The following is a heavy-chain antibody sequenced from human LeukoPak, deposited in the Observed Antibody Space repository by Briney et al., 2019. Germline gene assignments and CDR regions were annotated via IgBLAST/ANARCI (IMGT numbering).Heavy chain of an antibody. CDR1: GGTFSSYA. Sequence: GASVKVSCKASGGTFSSYAISWVRQAPGQGLEWMGRIIPIFGTANYAQKFQGRVTITTDESTSTAYMELSSLRSEDTAVYYCARDYVVPAGYRTHAFDIWGQGTMVTVSS. V-gene: IGHV1-69*05. CDR3: ARDYVVPAGYRTHAFDI. D-gene: IGHD2-2*01. CDR2: IIPIFGTA. J-gene: IGHJ3*02.